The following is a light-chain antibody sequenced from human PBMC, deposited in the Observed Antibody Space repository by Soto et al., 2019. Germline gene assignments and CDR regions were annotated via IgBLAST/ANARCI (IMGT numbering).Light chain of an antibody. J-gene: IGKJ4*01. CDR2: AAS. Sequence: EIQLTQSPSFLSASVGDRVTITCRASQGISSYLAWYQQKPGKAPKLLIYAASTLQSGVPSRFSGSGSGTEFTLTISSLQPEDFATYYCQQVNSYPLTFGGGTKVEIK. V-gene: IGKV1-9*01. CDR3: QQVNSYPLT. CDR1: QGISSY.